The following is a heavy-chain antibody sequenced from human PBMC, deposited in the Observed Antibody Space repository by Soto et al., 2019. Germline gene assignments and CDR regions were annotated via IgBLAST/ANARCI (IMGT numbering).Heavy chain of an antibody. CDR3: ARDTGLAPTVWGY. V-gene: IGHV4-31*03. Sequence: QVQLQESGPGLVKPSQTLSLTCSVSGDSIRGGGHYWNWIRQFPGKGLEWIGYVYHSGSTHYNPSLTGRLTRSIDTSKNQFSLRLISVTAADTALYYCARDTGLAPTVWGYWGHGTQVTVSS. CDR2: VYHSGST. D-gene: IGHD7-27*01. CDR1: GDSIRGGGHY. J-gene: IGHJ4*03.